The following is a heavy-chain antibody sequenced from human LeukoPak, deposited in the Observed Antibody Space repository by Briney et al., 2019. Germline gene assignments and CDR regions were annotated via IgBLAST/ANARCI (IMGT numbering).Heavy chain of an antibody. J-gene: IGHJ2*01. V-gene: IGHV1-46*01. CDR1: GYTFTSYY. D-gene: IGHD6-13*01. Sequence: GASVKVSCKASGYTFTSYYMHWVRQAPGQGLEWMGIINPSGGSTSYAQKFQGRVTITADESTSTAYMELSSLRSEDTAVYYCARAWEQLVFRNWYFDLWGRGTLVTVSS. CDR2: INPSGGST. CDR3: ARAWEQLVFRNWYFDL.